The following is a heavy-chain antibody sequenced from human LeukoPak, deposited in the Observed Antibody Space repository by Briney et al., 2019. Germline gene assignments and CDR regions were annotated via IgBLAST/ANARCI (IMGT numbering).Heavy chain of an antibody. V-gene: IGHV5-51*01. Sequence: GESLKISCKGSGYRFSSYWIGWVRPMPGKGLEWMGIIYPGDSDTRYSPSFQGQVTISADKSISTAYLQWSSLKASDTAMYYCARPFYSSSSESAFDIWGQGTMVTVSS. D-gene: IGHD6-13*01. CDR2: IYPGDSDT. CDR1: GYRFSSYW. J-gene: IGHJ3*02. CDR3: ARPFYSSSSESAFDI.